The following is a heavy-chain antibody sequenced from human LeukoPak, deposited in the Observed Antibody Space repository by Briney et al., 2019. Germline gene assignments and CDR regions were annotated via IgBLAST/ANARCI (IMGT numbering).Heavy chain of an antibody. CDR1: GGSIITTNW. V-gene: IGHV4-4*02. D-gene: IGHD1-26*01. CDR3: TRESGAFSPFGF. Sequence: PSETLSLTCGGSGGSIITTNWWSWVRQPPGKGLEWIGEVHLNGATNYNPSLESRVSMSIDKSKNQLSLKLSSVTAADTATYYCTRESGAFSPFGFWGQGTLVTVSS. CDR2: VHLNGAT. J-gene: IGHJ4*02.